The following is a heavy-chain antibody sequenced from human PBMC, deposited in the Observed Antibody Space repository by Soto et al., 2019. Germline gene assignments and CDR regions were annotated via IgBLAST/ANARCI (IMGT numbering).Heavy chain of an antibody. D-gene: IGHD6-13*01. CDR3: TVRSIAAAHEEVFDI. Sequence: GGSLRLSCAASGFTFSDHYMDWVRQAPGKGLEWVGRTRNKANSYTTEYAASVKGRFTISRDDSKNSLYLQMNSLKTEDTAVYYCTVRSIAAAHEEVFDIWGQGTMVTVSS. J-gene: IGHJ3*02. CDR1: GFTFSDHY. V-gene: IGHV3-72*01. CDR2: TRNKANSYTT.